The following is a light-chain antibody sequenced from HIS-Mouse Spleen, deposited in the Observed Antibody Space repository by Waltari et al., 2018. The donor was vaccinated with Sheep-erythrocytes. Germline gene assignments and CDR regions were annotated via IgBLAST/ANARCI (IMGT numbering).Light chain of an antibody. J-gene: IGLJ2*01. CDR3: CSYAGSSTFHVV. CDR2: EGS. CDR1: SSLVGRYNL. Sequence: QSALTQPASVSGSPGPSSTIPCTGTSSLVGRYNLSAWDQQQPAKAPKLMIYEGSKRPSGVSNRFSGSKSGNTASLTISGLQAEDEADYYCCSYAGSSTFHVVFGGGTKLTVL. V-gene: IGLV2-23*03.